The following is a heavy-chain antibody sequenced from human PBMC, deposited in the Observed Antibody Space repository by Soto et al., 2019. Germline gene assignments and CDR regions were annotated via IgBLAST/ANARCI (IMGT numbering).Heavy chain of an antibody. CDR2: IYTSGST. Sequence: PSETLSLTCAVSGYSIRSGYYWSWIRQPAGKGLEWIGRIYTSGSTNYNPSLKSRVTMSVDTSKNQFSLKLSSVTAADTAVYYCARESYSSGSSYWGQGTLVTVSS. CDR1: GYSIRSGYY. J-gene: IGHJ4*02. V-gene: IGHV4-4*07. CDR3: ARESYSSGSSY. D-gene: IGHD6-19*01.